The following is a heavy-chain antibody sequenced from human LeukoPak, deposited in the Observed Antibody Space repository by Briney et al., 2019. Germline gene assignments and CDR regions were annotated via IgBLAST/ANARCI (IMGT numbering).Heavy chain of an antibody. CDR1: GCTFSSYA. CDR3: AQKGTD. D-gene: IGHD1-1*01. CDR2: IIPIFGTA. V-gene: IGHV1-69*01. Sequence: ASVKVSCKASGCTFSSYAISWLRQAPGQGLEWMGGIIPIFGTANYAQKFQGRVTITAAESTSTAYLELSSLRSEDTAVYYCAQKGTDWGQGTLVTASS. J-gene: IGHJ4*02.